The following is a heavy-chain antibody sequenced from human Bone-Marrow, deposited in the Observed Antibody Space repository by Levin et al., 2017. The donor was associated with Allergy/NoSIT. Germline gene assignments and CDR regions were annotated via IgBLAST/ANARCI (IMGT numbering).Heavy chain of an antibody. V-gene: IGHV3-7*01. CDR3: AENGGNSD. CDR1: GFSFSRCW. D-gene: IGHD4-23*01. J-gene: IGHJ4*02. Sequence: GESLKISCAASGFSFSRCWMSWVRQAPGKGLEWLATINQEGTKKYYVDSVKGRFTISRDNAKNSLYLQMNSLRAEDTAMYYCAENGGNSDLGQGTLVTVSS. CDR2: INQEGTKK.